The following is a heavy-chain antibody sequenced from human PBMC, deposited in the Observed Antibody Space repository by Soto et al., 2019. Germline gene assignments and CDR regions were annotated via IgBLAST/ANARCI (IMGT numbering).Heavy chain of an antibody. D-gene: IGHD3-3*01. CDR1: GFTFSDYY. CDR3: ARDLSRSFGGWYDFWSGYLREIEFDY. Sequence: GGSLRLSCAASGFTFSDYYMSWIRQAPGKGLERVSYISSSGSTIYYADSVKGRFTISRDNAKNSLYLQMNSLRAEDTAVYYCARDLSRSFGGWYDFWSGYLREIEFDYWGQGTLVTVSS. CDR2: ISSSGSTI. V-gene: IGHV3-11*01. J-gene: IGHJ4*02.